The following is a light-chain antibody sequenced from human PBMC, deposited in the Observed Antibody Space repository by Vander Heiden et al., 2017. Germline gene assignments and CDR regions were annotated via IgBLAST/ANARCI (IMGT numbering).Light chain of an antibody. CDR1: HSISNW. J-gene: IGKJ1*01. V-gene: IGKV1-5*03. Sequence: IHITQSPSTLSASVEDRITTTGRASHSISNWLACYQQKAGKPPKLLLYKASSLESGVPSRFSGSGSGTEFTLTISSLQPDDLATYYCQQYNSYPWTFGQGTKVDIK. CDR2: KAS. CDR3: QQYNSYPWT.